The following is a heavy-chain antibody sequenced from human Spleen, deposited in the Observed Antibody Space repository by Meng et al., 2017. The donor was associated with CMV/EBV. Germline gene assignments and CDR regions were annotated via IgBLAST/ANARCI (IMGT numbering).Heavy chain of an antibody. V-gene: IGHV4-59*01. CDR3: ARGERGQTVDP. D-gene: IGHD1-26*01. J-gene: IGHJ3*01. CDR1: GGSISSYF. CDR2: IYYSGST. Sequence: SETLSLTCTVSGGSISSYFWSWIRQPPGKGLEWIGYIYYSGSTNYNPSLKSRVTISVDTSKNQSSLKLSSVTAADTAVYYCARGERGQTVDPWGQGRMVTVSS.